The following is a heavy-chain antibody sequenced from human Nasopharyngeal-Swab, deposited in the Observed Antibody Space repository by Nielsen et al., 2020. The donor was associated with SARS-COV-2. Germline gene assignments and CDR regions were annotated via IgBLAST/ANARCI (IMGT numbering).Heavy chain of an antibody. Sequence: WVRQAPGQGLEWMGGIIPIFGTANYAQKFQGRVTITADESTSTAYMELSSLRSEDTAVYYCASRPQLLLFWFDPWGQGTLVTVSS. D-gene: IGHD2-2*01. J-gene: IGHJ5*02. V-gene: IGHV1-69*01. CDR3: ASRPQLLLFWFDP. CDR2: IIPIFGTA.